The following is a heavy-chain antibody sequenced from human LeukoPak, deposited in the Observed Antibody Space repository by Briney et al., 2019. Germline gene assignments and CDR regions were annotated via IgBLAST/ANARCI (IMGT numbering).Heavy chain of an antibody. J-gene: IGHJ4*02. CDR3: ARDEDGYNSVPLDY. V-gene: IGHV3-7*01. CDR2: IKQDGSEK. D-gene: IGHD5-24*01. Sequence: GGSLRLSCTSSGFSFGDYSMTWVRQAPGKGLEWVANIKQDGSEKYYVDSVKGRFTISRDNAKNSLYLQMNSLRVEDTAVYYCARDEDGYNSVPLDYWGQGTLVTVSS. CDR1: GFSFGDYS.